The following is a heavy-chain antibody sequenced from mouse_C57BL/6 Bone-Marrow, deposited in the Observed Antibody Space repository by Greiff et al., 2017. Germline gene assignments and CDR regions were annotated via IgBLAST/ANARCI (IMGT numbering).Heavy chain of an antibody. CDR2: IDPSDSYT. J-gene: IGHJ2*01. Sequence: VQLQQPVAELVKPGASVKLSCKASGYTFTSYWMQWVKQRPGQGLEWIGEIDPSDSYTNYNQKFKGKATLTVDTSSSTAYRQLSSLTSEDSAVYYCARWGLYYFDYWGQGTTLTVSS. CDR3: ARWGLYYFDY. V-gene: IGHV1-50*01. CDR1: GYTFTSYW.